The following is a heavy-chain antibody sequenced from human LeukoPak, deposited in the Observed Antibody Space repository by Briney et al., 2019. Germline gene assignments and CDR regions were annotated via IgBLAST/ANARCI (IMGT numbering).Heavy chain of an antibody. V-gene: IGHV1-69*04. CDR1: GGTFSSYA. J-gene: IGHJ3*02. CDR2: IIPILGIA. Sequence: SVKVTCKASGGTFSSYAISWVRQAPGQGLEWMGRIIPILGIANYAQEFQGRVTITADKSTSTAYMELSSLRSEDTAVYYCARDGYNRGAFDIWGQGTMVTVSS. CDR3: ARDGYNRGAFDI. D-gene: IGHD5-24*01.